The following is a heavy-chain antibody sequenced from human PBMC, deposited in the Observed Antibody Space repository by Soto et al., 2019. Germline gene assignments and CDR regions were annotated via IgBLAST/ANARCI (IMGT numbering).Heavy chain of an antibody. V-gene: IGHV1-69*06. CDR2: IIPIFGTA. CDR1: GGTFSCYA. Sequence: VQLVQSGAEVKKTGSSVKVSCKASGGTFSCYAISWVRQAPGQGLEWMGGIIPIFGTANYAQKFQGRVTITADKSTSTAYMELSSLRSEDTAVYYCASVGYYGSGRHRFDPWGQGTLVTVSS. J-gene: IGHJ5*02. CDR3: ASVGYYGSGRHRFDP. D-gene: IGHD3-10*01.